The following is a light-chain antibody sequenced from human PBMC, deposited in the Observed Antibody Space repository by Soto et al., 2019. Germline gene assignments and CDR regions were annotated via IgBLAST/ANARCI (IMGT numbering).Light chain of an antibody. J-gene: IGKJ2*01. CDR1: QSISNN. Sequence: IVMTQSPATLSVFPGERATLSCRASQSISNNLVWLQQKPGQAPRLLIYAASTRATGVPARFSGSGSGTDFTLTISSLQPEDFAVYYCHQYNNWPPMHTFGQGTKLEIK. CDR2: AAS. CDR3: HQYNNWPPMHT. V-gene: IGKV3-15*01.